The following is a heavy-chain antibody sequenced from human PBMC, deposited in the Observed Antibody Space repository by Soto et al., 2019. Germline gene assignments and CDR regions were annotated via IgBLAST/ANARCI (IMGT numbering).Heavy chain of an antibody. CDR2: IIPIFGTA. CDR1: GGTFSSYA. J-gene: IGHJ5*02. Sequence: QVQLVQSGAEVKKPGSSVKVSCKASGGTFSSYAISWVRQAPGQGLEWMGGIIPIFGTANYAQKFQGRVTITADESTSTAYMELSSLRSEDTAVYYCARGRPEIWEYSSSNNWFDPWGQGTLVTVSS. CDR3: ARGRPEIWEYSSSNNWFDP. V-gene: IGHV1-69*01. D-gene: IGHD6-6*01.